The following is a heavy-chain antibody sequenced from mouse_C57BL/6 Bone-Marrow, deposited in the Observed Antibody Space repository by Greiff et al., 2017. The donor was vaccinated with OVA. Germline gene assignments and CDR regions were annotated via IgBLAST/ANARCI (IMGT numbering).Heavy chain of an antibody. CDR1: GFTFSDYY. Sequence: EVQLMESGGGLVQPGGSLKLSCAASGFTFSDYYMYWVRQTPEKRLEWVAYISNGGGSTYYPDTVKGRSTISRDNAKNTLYLQMSRLKSEDTAMYYCARRGFDYWGQGTTLTVSS. CDR2: ISNGGGST. CDR3: ARRGFDY. V-gene: IGHV5-12*01. J-gene: IGHJ2*01.